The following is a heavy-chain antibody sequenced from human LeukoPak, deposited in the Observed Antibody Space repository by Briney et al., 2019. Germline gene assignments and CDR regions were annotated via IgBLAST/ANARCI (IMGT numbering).Heavy chain of an antibody. CDR2: IYPGDSDA. CDR1: GYSFNTYW. Sequence: GESLKISCRGSGYSFNTYWIGWVRQMPGRGLEWMGIIYPGDSDARYSPSFQGQVTISADKSISTAYLQWNSLKASDTAMYYCARQPSYYDHSAYFDYWGQGTLVTVAS. CDR3: ARQPSYYDHSAYFDY. V-gene: IGHV5-51*01. D-gene: IGHD3-22*01. J-gene: IGHJ4*02.